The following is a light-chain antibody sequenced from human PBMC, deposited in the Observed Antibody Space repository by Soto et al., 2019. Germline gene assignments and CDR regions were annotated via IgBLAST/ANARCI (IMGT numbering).Light chain of an antibody. CDR1: SSNIGVNY. CDR3: ATWDDSLSGVV. CDR2: TNN. J-gene: IGLJ2*01. Sequence: QSVLTQPPSASGTPGQRVTISCSGSSSNIGVNYVYWYQQLPGTAPKLLIYTNNQRPSGVPDRFSGSNSGTSASLAISGLRSEDEADYHCATWDDSLSGVVFGGGTKVTVL. V-gene: IGLV1-47*01.